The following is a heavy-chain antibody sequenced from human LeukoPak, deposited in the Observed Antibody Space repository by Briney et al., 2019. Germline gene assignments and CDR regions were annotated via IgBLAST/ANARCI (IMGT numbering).Heavy chain of an antibody. CDR2: ISYDGTNK. CDR1: GFTFNIYD. CDR3: AKTFYDILTGDQGDWLDP. J-gene: IGHJ5*02. D-gene: IGHD3-9*01. V-gene: IGHV3-30-3*01. Sequence: GGSLRLSCVASGFTFNIYDMHWVRQAPGKGLEWLALISYDGTNKNYADSVKGRFTVSRDNSKNTLYLQMNSLGREDTAVYYCAKTFYDILTGDQGDWLDPRGQGTLVTVSS.